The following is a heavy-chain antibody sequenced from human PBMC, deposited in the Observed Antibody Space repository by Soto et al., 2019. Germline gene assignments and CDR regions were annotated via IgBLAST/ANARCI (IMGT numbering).Heavy chain of an antibody. CDR2: TYYRSKWYN. V-gene: IGHV6-1*01. Sequence: SQTLSLTCAISGDSVSSNSAAWNWIRLSPSRGLEWLGRTYYRSKWYNDYAVSVKSRITINPDTSKNQFSLQLNSVTPEDTAVYYCAREKLGYCSGGSCHNWFDPWGQGTLVTVSS. CDR3: AREKLGYCSGGSCHNWFDP. J-gene: IGHJ5*02. CDR1: GDSVSSNSAA. D-gene: IGHD2-15*01.